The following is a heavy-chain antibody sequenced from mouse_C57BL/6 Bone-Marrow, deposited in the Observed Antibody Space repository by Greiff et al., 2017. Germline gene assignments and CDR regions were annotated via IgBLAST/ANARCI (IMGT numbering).Heavy chain of an antibody. CDR3: ARDDGSRGWYFDV. D-gene: IGHD1-1*01. CDR2: IDPSDSYT. V-gene: IGHV1-69*01. CDR1: GYTFPSYW. J-gene: IGHJ1*03. Sequence: QVQLQQPGAELVMPGASVKLSCKASGYTFPSYWMHWVKQRPGQGLEWVGEIDPSDSYTNYKQKFKCKSNLTVDKSASTAYMQLSSRTSEDSAVYYCARDDGSRGWYFDVWGTGTTVTVSS.